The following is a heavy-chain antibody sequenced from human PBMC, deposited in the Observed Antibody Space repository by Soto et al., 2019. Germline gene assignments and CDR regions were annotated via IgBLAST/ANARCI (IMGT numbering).Heavy chain of an antibody. CDR2: IDTSGAKI. CDR3: ASHYDMGSGYISHVDY. Sequence: QVQLVESGGDLVKPGGSLRLSCAASGYTFSDYYMSWIRQAPGKGLEWISYIDTSGAKIYYADSVKGRFTITRDNAKNSLYLEMNSLRDEDTAVYYCASHYDMGSGYISHVDYWGQGTLVTVSS. CDR1: GYTFSDYY. J-gene: IGHJ4*02. V-gene: IGHV3-11*01. D-gene: IGHD3-3*01.